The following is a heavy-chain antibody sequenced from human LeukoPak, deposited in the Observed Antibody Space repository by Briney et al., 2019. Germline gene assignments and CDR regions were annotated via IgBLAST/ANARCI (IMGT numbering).Heavy chain of an antibody. J-gene: IGHJ4*02. CDR2: IYHSGSA. V-gene: IGHV4-38-2*02. Sequence: KPSETLSLTCTVSGYSISSGYYWGWTRQPPGKGLEWIGSIYHSGSAYYNPSLKSRVTISVDTSKNQFSLKLSSVTAADTAVYYCARDDLVVPAANPDDYWGQGTLVTVSS. CDR1: GYSISSGYY. D-gene: IGHD2-2*01. CDR3: ARDDLVVPAANPDDY.